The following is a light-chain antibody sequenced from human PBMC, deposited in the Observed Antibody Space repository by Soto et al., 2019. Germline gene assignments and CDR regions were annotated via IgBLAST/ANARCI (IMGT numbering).Light chain of an antibody. J-gene: IGKJ1*01. V-gene: IGKV3-20*01. CDR1: ESVRSNY. CDR3: HQYGNSPLT. CDR2: GAS. Sequence: EIVLTQSPDTLSLSPGDRATLSCRASESVRSNYLAWYQQIPGQAPRLLIYGASSRAPGIPDRFSGSGSGTDFTLTISRLEPEDFAVYFCHQYGNSPLTFGQGTKVEIK.